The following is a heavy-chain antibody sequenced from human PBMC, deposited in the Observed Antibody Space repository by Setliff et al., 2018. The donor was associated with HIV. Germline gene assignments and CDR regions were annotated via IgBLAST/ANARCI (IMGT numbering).Heavy chain of an antibody. CDR1: GFTFGDYA. CDR2: IRSKAYGGTT. V-gene: IGHV3-49*04. J-gene: IGHJ3*02. D-gene: IGHD5-18*01. CDR3: TRDKGYAFDI. Sequence: LRLSCTASGFTFGDYAMSWVRQAPGKGLEWVGFIRSKAYGGTTEYAASVKDRFTASRDDSKSIAYLQINSLETEDTAVYYCTRDKGYAFDIWGQGTMVTVSS.